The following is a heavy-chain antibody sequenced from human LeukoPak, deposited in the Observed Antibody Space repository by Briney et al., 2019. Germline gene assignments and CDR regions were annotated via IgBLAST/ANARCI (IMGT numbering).Heavy chain of an antibody. CDR3: AKDRHGYTYGHDAFDI. CDR1: GFTFSSYA. CDR2: ISGSGGGT. Sequence: GGSLRLSCAASGFTFSSYAMSWVRQAPGKGLEWVSKISGSGGGTYDADFVKGRFTISRDNSKNTLYLQMNSLRVEDTAVYYCAKDRHGYTYGHDAFDIWGQGTMVSVSS. J-gene: IGHJ3*02. D-gene: IGHD5-18*01. V-gene: IGHV3-23*01.